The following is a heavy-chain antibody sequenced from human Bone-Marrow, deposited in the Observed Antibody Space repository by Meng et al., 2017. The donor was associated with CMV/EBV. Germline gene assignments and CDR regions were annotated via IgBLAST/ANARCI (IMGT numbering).Heavy chain of an antibody. CDR3: ARDSHSSSPEYYCYYGMDV. D-gene: IGHD6-6*01. CDR2: IYSGGST. J-gene: IGHJ6*02. CDR1: GFTVSSNY. Sequence: GGSLRLSCAASGFTVSSNYMSWVRQAPGKGLEWVSVIYSGGSTYYADSVKGRFTISRDNSKNTLYLQMNSLRAEDTAVYYCARDSHSSSPEYYCYYGMDVWGQGTTVTVSS. V-gene: IGHV3-53*01.